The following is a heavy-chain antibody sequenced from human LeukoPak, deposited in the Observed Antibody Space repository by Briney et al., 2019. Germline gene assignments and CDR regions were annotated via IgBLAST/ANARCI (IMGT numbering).Heavy chain of an antibody. D-gene: IGHD3-9*01. Sequence: ASVKVSCKASGYNLTNYGINWVRQAPGQGLEWMGWISAYIGNTIHAQKFQGRVTMTTDISTSTAYMELRSLGSDDTAVYYCARRYLTGYYGFDYWGQGTLVTVSS. CDR2: ISAYIGNT. V-gene: IGHV1-18*01. CDR3: ARRYLTGYYGFDY. CDR1: GYNLTNYG. J-gene: IGHJ4*02.